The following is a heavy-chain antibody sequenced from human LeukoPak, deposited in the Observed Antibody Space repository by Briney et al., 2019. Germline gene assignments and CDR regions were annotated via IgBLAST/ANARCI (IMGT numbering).Heavy chain of an antibody. CDR3: AGEGEYGDSYS. D-gene: IGHD2-21*01. Sequence: SQTLSLTCAVSGDSISYESYYWNWIRQAPGKGPEWIGNIYRGHTRLNPSLTSRVAISVDMSKSQVSLSLTSVTAADTAIYYCAGEGEYGDSYSWGQGALVIVSA. CDR2: IYRGHT. V-gene: IGHV4-30-2*01. J-gene: IGHJ5*02. CDR1: GDSISYESYY.